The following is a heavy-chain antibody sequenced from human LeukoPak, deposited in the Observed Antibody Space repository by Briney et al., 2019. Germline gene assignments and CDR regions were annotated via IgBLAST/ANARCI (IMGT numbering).Heavy chain of an antibody. CDR3: ARDGTVATNWFDP. V-gene: IGHV4-59*02. D-gene: IGHD5-12*01. Sequence: SETLSLTCTVSGGSVSSYYGSWIRQPPGKGLEWIGYIKSRGRANYNPSLTRRVTISMDTSKNQFSLRLNSVTAADTAVYYCARDGTVATNWFDPWGQGTLVTVSS. CDR1: GGSVSSYY. CDR2: IKSRGRA. J-gene: IGHJ5*02.